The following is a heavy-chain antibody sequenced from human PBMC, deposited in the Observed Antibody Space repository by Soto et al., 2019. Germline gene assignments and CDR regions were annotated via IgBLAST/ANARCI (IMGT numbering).Heavy chain of an antibody. J-gene: IGHJ3*02. CDR1: GYPVTAYY. CDR3: ARGGGVGVAGSAAFDM. D-gene: IGHD3-3*01. V-gene: IGHV1-2*02. CDR2: INPATGAA. Sequence: QLHLVQSGADVKKPGASVTVSCSASGYPVTAYYMHWVRQAPGRGLEWMGGINPATGAAKYTQTFQGRVTMTRDPSTGTGFKELSGLTSEDTAVFYCARGGGVGVAGSAAFDMWGQGTLVTVSS.